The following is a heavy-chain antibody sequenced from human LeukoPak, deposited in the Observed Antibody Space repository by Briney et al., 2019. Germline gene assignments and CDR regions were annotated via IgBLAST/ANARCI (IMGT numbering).Heavy chain of an antibody. CDR1: GFTFSSYA. CDR3: VKDVRGYNYAYFDY. V-gene: IGHV3-64D*06. CDR2: ISCNGGST. Sequence: PGGSLRLSCSASGFTFSSYAKHWLRQAPGKGLEYVSAISCNGGSTYYADSVKRRFTISRDNSKHTLYLQMSSLRAEDTAMYYCVKDVRGYNYAYFDYWGQGTLVTVSS. D-gene: IGHD5-18*01. J-gene: IGHJ4*02.